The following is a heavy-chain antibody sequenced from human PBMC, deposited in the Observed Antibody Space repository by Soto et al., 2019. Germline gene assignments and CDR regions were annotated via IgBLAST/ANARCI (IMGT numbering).Heavy chain of an antibody. CDR3: ARPVGAAYYFDC. Sequence: QVQLQESGPGLVKPSETLSLTCNVSGDSMTKYYWSWIRQPAGKGLEWIGRVYMSGSTNYNPSLKSRVTMSIDTSNNHFALDLKSVTAADTAVYYCARPVGAAYYFDCWGQGALVTVSS. J-gene: IGHJ4*02. D-gene: IGHD1-26*01. CDR2: VYMSGST. V-gene: IGHV4-4*07. CDR1: GDSMTKYY.